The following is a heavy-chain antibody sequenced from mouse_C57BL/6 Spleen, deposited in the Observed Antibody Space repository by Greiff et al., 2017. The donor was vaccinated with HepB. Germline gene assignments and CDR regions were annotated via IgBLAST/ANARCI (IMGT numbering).Heavy chain of an antibody. V-gene: IGHV14-4*01. J-gene: IGHJ2*01. Sequence: EVQLQQSGAELVRPGASVKLSCTASGFNIKDDYMHWVKQRPEQGLEWIGWIDPENGDTEYASKFQGKATITADTSSNTAYLQLSSLTSEDPAVYYCTRGYYDRYWGQGTTLTVSS. CDR2: IDPENGDT. CDR3: TRGYYDRY. D-gene: IGHD2-4*01. CDR1: GFNIKDDY.